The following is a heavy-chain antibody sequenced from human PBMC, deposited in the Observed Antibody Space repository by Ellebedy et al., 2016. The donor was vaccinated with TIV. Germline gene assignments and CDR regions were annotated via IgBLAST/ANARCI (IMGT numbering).Heavy chain of an antibody. CDR2: INHSGST. J-gene: IGHJ4*02. Sequence: MPSETLSLTCGVYGGSFSGYYWSWIRQPPGKGLEWIEEINHSGSTNYNPSLKSRVTISVDTSKNQFSLKLSSVTAADTAVYYCARSTSMEVFDYWGQGILVTVSS. D-gene: IGHD5-18*01. CDR1: GGSFSGYY. V-gene: IGHV4-34*01. CDR3: ARSTSMEVFDY.